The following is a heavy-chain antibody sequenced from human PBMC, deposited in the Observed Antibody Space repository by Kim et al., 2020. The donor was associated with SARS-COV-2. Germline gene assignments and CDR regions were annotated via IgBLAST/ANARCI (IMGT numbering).Heavy chain of an antibody. D-gene: IGHD5-12*01. CDR3: AREDIVATTAFDI. J-gene: IGHJ3*02. Sequence: NPSLKSRVTISVDTSKNQFSLKLSSVTAADTAVYYCAREDIVATTAFDIWGQGTMVTVSS. V-gene: IGHV4-31*02.